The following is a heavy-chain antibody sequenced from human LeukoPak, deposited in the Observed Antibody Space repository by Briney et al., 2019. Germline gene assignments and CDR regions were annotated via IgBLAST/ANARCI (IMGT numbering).Heavy chain of an antibody. Sequence: TSETLSLTCTVSGGSISSYYWSWIRQPPGKGLEWIGYIYYIGSTNYNPSLKSRLTISVDTSKTQFSLKVSSVTAADTAVYYCARGPGYNWKAHYYYYGMDGWGKGTTVSVSS. CDR3: ARGPGYNWKAHYYYYGMDG. D-gene: IGHD1-1*01. CDR2: IYYIGST. CDR1: GGSISSYY. J-gene: IGHJ6*04. V-gene: IGHV4-59*01.